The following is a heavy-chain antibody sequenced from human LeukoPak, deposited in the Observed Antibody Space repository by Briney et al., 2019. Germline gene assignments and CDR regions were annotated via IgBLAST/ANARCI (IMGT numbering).Heavy chain of an antibody. V-gene: IGHV4-59*08. CDR2: IYYSGST. CDR3: ARAGSITIFGVVIIIDY. J-gene: IGHJ4*02. CDR1: GGSISSYY. Sequence: PSETLSLTCTVSGGSISSYYWSWIRQPPGKGLEWIGYIYYSGSTNYNPSLKSRVTISVDTSKNQFSLKLSSVTAADTAVYYCARAGSITIFGVVIIIDYWGQGTLVTVSS. D-gene: IGHD3-3*01.